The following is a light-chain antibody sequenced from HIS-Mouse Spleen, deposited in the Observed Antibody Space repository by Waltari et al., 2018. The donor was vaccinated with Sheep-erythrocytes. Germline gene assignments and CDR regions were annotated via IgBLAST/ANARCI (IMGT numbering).Light chain of an antibody. CDR1: QRISSW. J-gene: IGKJ4*01. Sequence: DIQMTQSPSTLSASVGDRVTITCRASQRISSWLAWYQQKPGKASKRLIYKASSLESGVPSRFSGSGSGTEVTLTISSRQPDDFATYYCQQYNSYPLTFGGGTKVEIK. CDR2: KAS. V-gene: IGKV1-5*03. CDR3: QQYNSYPLT.